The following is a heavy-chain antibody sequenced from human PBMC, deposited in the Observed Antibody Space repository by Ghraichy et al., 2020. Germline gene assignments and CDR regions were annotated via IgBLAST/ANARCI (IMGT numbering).Heavy chain of an antibody. Sequence: GGSLRLSCAASGFTFSSYSMNWVRQAPGKGLEWVSYISSSSSTIYYADSVKGRFTISRDNAKNSLYLQMNSLRDEDTAVYYCARESRSGGSSSRYYYYMDVWGKGTTVTVSS. D-gene: IGHD6-6*01. V-gene: IGHV3-48*02. CDR3: ARESRSGGSSSRYYYYMDV. CDR2: ISSSSSTI. CDR1: GFTFSSYS. J-gene: IGHJ6*03.